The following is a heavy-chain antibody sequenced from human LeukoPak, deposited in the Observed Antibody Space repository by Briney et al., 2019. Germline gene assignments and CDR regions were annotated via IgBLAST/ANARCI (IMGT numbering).Heavy chain of an antibody. V-gene: IGHV4-59*01. D-gene: IGHD6-13*01. CDR3: AGSSSSWSFDP. CDR1: GGSISSYY. CDR2: IYYSGST. J-gene: IGHJ5*02. Sequence: SETLSLTCTVSGGSISSYYWSWIRHPPGNGLEWIGYIYYSGSTNYNPSLKSRVTISVDTSKNQFSLKLSSVTAADTAVYYCAGSSSSWSFDPWGQGTLVTVSS.